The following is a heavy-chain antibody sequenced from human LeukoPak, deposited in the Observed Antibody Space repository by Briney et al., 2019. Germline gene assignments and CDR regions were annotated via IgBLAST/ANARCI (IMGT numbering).Heavy chain of an antibody. D-gene: IGHD1-26*01. CDR1: RFTFRRNW. V-gene: IGHV3-74*01. J-gene: IGHJ3*01. Sequence: GGSQTLSCVACRFTFRRNWKLWVREGPGKGLVWVSRINSDGSETRHADSVKGRFTISRDNAKHTVYLQMNSLRAEDTAVYYCARAGEGLLAYSFDLWGQGTMVTVSS. CDR2: INSDGSET. CDR3: ARAGEGLLAYSFDL.